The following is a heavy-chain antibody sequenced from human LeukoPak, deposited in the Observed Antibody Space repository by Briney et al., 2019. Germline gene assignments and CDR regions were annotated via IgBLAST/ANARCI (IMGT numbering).Heavy chain of an antibody. V-gene: IGHV1-2*02. D-gene: IGHD6-6*01. CDR3: TRVGGYSPSSTGGNAFDI. CDR1: GYTFTDYY. CDR2: INPNSGGT. Sequence: GASVKVSCKASGYTFTDYYMHWVRQAPGQGLEWMGWINPNSGGTNYAQKFQGRVTMTRDTSISTAYMELSRLRSDDTAVYFCTRVGGYSPSSTGGNAFDIWGQGTMVTVSS. J-gene: IGHJ3*02.